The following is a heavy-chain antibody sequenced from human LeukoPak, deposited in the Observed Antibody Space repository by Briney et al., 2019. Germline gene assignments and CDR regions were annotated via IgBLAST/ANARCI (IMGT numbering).Heavy chain of an antibody. CDR1: GGSISRYY. Sequence: SETLSLTCNVSGGSISRYYWSWIRQPPGKGLEWIGYIYYSGSTNYNPSLKSRVTISLDTSKNQFSLKLSSVTAADTAMYYCARVSRGNSVGGDYWGQGTLVTVSS. CDR2: IYYSGST. V-gene: IGHV4-59*01. CDR3: ARVSRGNSVGGDY. J-gene: IGHJ4*02. D-gene: IGHD4-23*01.